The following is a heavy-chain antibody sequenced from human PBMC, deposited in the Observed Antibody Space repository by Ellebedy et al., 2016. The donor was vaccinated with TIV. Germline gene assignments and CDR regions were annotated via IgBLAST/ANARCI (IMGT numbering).Heavy chain of an antibody. CDR3: ARDLKTTPWGTVFDN. CDR1: GGSISSSSYY. J-gene: IGHJ4*02. CDR2: IYYSGST. V-gene: IGHV4-39*02. D-gene: IGHD3-16*01. Sequence: MPSETLSLTCTVSGGSISSSSYYWGWIRQPPGKGLEWIGSIYYSGSTYYNPSLRSRVTISVDTSKNQFSLRLNSVTAADTALYYCARDLKTTPWGTVFDNWGQGTLVTASS.